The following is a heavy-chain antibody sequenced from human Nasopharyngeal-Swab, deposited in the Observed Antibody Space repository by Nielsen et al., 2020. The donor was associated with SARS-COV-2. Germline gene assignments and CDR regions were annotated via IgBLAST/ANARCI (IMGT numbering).Heavy chain of an antibody. CDR2: IYYSGST. CDR1: GGSISSSSYY. V-gene: IGHV4-39*01. CDR3: ARRIAAPGGDGMDV. J-gene: IGHJ6*02. D-gene: IGHD6-6*01. Sequence: SETLSLTCTVSGGSISSSSYYWVRIRQPPGKGLVWIGSIYYSGSTYYNPSLKSRVTISVDTSKNQFSLKLSSVTAADTAVYYCARRIAAPGGDGMDVWGQGTTVTVSS.